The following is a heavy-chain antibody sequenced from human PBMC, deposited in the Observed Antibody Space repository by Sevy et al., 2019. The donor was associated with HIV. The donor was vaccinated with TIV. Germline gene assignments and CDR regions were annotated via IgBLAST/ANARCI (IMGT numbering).Heavy chain of an antibody. V-gene: IGHV3-30*18. D-gene: IGHD6-6*01. J-gene: IGHJ4*02. CDR1: GFTFSSYG. Sequence: GGSLRLSCAASGFTFSSYGMHWVRQAPGKGLEWVAVISYDGSNKYYADSVKGRFTIYRDNSKNTLYLQMNSLRAEDTAVYYCAKSGRGVAARPTPFDYWGQGTLVTVSS. CDR3: AKSGRGVAARPTPFDY. CDR2: ISYDGSNK.